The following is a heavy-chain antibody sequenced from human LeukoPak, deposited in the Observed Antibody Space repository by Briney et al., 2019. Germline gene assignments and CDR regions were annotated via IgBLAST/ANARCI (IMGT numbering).Heavy chain of an antibody. J-gene: IGHJ4*02. CDR3: ARHVVAVGFDY. CDR1: GFTFSSYA. Sequence: PGGSLRLSCAASGFTFSSYAMNWIRQAPGKGLEWVSSISSSGAYIYYADLVEGRFTISRDNAKNSLYLQMNSLRVEDTAVYYCARHVVAVGFDYWGQGTLVTVSS. D-gene: IGHD3-22*01. V-gene: IGHV3-21*01. CDR2: ISSSGAYI.